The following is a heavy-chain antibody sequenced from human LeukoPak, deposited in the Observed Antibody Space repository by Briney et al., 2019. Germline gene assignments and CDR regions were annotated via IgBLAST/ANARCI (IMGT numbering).Heavy chain of an antibody. D-gene: IGHD3-22*01. CDR3: AKDLGYYYDSSGFDDAFDI. V-gene: IGHV3-23*01. Sequence: PGGSLRLSCAASGFTFSSYAMSWVRQAPGKGLEWVSAISGSGGSTYYADSVKGRFTISRDNSKNTLYLQMNSLRAEDTAVYYCAKDLGYYYDSSGFDDAFDIWGQGTMVTVSS. J-gene: IGHJ3*02. CDR1: GFTFSSYA. CDR2: ISGSGGST.